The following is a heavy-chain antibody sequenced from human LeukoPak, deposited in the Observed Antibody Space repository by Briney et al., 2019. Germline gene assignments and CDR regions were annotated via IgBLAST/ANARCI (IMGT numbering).Heavy chain of an antibody. CDR1: GFTFSSYA. J-gene: IGHJ6*02. Sequence: TGGSLRLSCAASGFTFSSYAMSWVRQAPGKGLEWVSAISGSGGSTYYADSVKGRFTISRDNSKNTLYLQMNSLRAEDTAVYYCAKVLVTAYYYYYAMDVWGQGTTVTVSS. V-gene: IGHV3-23*01. CDR3: AKVLVTAYYYYYAMDV. CDR2: ISGSGGST. D-gene: IGHD2-21*02.